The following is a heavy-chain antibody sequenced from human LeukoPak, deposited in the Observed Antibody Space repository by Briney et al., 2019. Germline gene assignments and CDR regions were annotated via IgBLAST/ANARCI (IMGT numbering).Heavy chain of an antibody. J-gene: IGHJ4*02. D-gene: IGHD6-13*01. Sequence: GGSLRLSCAASRFTFSSYGMHWVRQAPGKGLEWVAVIWYDGSNKYYADSVKGRFTISRDNSKNTLYLQMNSLRTEDTAVYYCAKASTIAAGGGVDYWGQGTLVAVSS. CDR1: RFTFSSYG. CDR3: AKASTIAAGGGVDY. V-gene: IGHV3-33*06. CDR2: IWYDGSNK.